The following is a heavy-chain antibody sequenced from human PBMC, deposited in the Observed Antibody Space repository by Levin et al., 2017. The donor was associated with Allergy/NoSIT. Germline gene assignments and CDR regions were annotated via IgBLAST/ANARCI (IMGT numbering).Heavy chain of an antibody. CDR2: VRSKADNYAT. CDR3: TRHEPDHMGGFYHYGMEV. V-gene: IGHV3-73*01. D-gene: IGHD5-12*01. Sequence: PGGSLRLSCEASGFTFSGSALHWVRQAPGKGLEWVGRVRSKADNYATAYGASVNGRFTISRDDSKNTAYLQMSSMKTEDTAVYYCTRHEPDHMGGFYHYGMEVRGQGTTVTVSS. CDR1: GFTFSGSA. J-gene: IGHJ6*02.